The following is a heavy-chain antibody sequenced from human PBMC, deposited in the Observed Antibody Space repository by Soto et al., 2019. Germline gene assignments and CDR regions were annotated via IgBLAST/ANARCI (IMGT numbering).Heavy chain of an antibody. J-gene: IGHJ4*02. V-gene: IGHV3-33*08. CDR3: ARIGSGYEDGFDY. CDR1: GFTFSSYG. D-gene: IGHD3-22*01. CDR2: IWYDGSNK. Sequence: GGSLRLSCSASGFTFSSYGMHWVRQAPGKGLEWVAVIWYDGSNKYYADSVKGRFTISRDNSKNTLYLQMNSLRAEDTAVYYCARIGSGYEDGFDYWGQGTLVTVSS.